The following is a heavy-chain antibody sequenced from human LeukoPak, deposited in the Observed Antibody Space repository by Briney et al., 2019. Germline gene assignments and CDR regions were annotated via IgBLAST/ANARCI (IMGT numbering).Heavy chain of an antibody. CDR1: GGSISSGSDY. CDR2: IYTSGST. V-gene: IGHV4-61*02. D-gene: IGHD3-22*01. CDR3: AGNYYDSSGYYRGTDY. Sequence: SETLSLTCTVSGGSISSGSDYWSWIRQPAGKGLEWIRRIYTSGSTNYNPSLKSRVTISVDTSKNQFSLKLSSVTAADTAVYYCAGNYYDSSGYYRGTDYWGQGTLVTVSS. J-gene: IGHJ4*02.